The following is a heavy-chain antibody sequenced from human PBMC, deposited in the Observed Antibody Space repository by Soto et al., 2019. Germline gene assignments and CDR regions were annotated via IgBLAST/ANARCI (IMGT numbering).Heavy chain of an antibody. D-gene: IGHD6-13*01. CDR3: AKDLLPMSRRWPADC. CDR2: ISHEGNNK. Sequence: GGSLRLSCAASEFTFSTYGMHWVRQAPGKGLEWVALISHEGNNKYYADSVRGRFTISRDNSRNTLYLQMNSLETEDTAVYYCAKDLLPMSRRWPADCWGQGTLVTVSS. V-gene: IGHV3-30*18. J-gene: IGHJ4*02. CDR1: EFTFSTYG.